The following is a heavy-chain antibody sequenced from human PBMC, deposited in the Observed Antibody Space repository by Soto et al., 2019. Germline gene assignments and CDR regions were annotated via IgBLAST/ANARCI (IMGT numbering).Heavy chain of an antibody. Sequence: SETLSLTCTVSGGSISSYYWSWIRQPAGKGLEWIGRIYTSGSTNYNPSLKSRVTMSVDTSKNQFSLKLSSVTAADTAVYYCAREHHTVRGVTLYYYYYGMDVWGQGXTVTVYS. CDR3: AREHHTVRGVTLYYYYYGMDV. J-gene: IGHJ6*02. CDR1: GGSISSYY. D-gene: IGHD3-10*01. V-gene: IGHV4-4*07. CDR2: IYTSGST.